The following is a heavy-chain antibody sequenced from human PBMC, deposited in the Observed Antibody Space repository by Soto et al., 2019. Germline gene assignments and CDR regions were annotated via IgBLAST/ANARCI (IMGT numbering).Heavy chain of an antibody. Sequence: PSETLSLTCTVSGGSISSYYWSWIRQPPGKGLEWIGYIYYSGSTNYNPSLKSRVTISVDTSKNQFSLKLSSVTAADTAVYYCARDTVYSSGWGGVYYFDYWGQGTLVTVSS. CDR2: IYYSGST. D-gene: IGHD6-19*01. CDR1: GGSISSYY. V-gene: IGHV4-59*01. J-gene: IGHJ4*02. CDR3: ARDTVYSSGWGGVYYFDY.